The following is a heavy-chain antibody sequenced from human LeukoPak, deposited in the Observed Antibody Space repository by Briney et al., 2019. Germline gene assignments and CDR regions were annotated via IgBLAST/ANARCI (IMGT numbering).Heavy chain of an antibody. CDR2: INPNSGGT. V-gene: IGHV1-2*02. D-gene: IGHD3-10*01. J-gene: IGHJ5*02. CDR1: GYTFTGYY. CDR3: ARAVRGVISVYWFDP. Sequence: ASVKVSCKASGYTFTGYYIHWVRQAPGQGLEWMGWINPNSGGTNYAQKFQGRVTMTRDTSISTAYMELSRLRSDDTAVYYCARAVRGVISVYWFDPWGQGTLVTVSS.